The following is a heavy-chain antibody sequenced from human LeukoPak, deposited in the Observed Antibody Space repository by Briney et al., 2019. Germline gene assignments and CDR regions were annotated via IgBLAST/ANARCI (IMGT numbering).Heavy chain of an antibody. Sequence: SETLSLTCTVSGGSISRYYWSWIRQPPGKGLEWIGYIYYSGSTNYNPSLKSRVTISVDTSKNQFSLKLSSVTAADTAVYYCARAVVVTGPMDVWGKGTTVTVSS. CDR3: ARAVVVTGPMDV. J-gene: IGHJ6*03. D-gene: IGHD2-21*02. CDR1: GGSISRYY. CDR2: IYYSGST. V-gene: IGHV4-59*01.